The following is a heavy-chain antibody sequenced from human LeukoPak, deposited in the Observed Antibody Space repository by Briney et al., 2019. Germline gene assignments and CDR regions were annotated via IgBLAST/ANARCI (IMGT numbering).Heavy chain of an antibody. D-gene: IGHD5-18*01. CDR3: AGYSYGFDAFDI. CDR2: ISYDGSNK. J-gene: IGHJ3*02. CDR1: GFTFSSYA. V-gene: IGHV3-30*04. Sequence: HPGGSLRLSCAASGFTFSSYAVHWVRQAPGRGLEWVAVISYDGSNKYYTDSVKGRFTISRDNSKNTLYLQMNSLRAEDTAVYYCAGYSYGFDAFDIWGQGTMVTVSS.